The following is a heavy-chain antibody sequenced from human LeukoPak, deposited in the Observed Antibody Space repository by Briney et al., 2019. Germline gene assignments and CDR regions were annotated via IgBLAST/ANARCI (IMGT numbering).Heavy chain of an antibody. CDR1: GGSISSRGSY. Sequence: SETLSLTCTVSGGSISSRGSYWGWIRQSPGRGLEWIGSIYYGGSTYYNPSLKSRVTISVDTSKNQFSLKLSSVTAADTAVFYCARQLYYDSSGYYWYFDLWGRGTLVTVSS. D-gene: IGHD3-22*01. CDR2: IYYGGST. J-gene: IGHJ2*01. V-gene: IGHV4-39*01. CDR3: ARQLYYDSSGYYWYFDL.